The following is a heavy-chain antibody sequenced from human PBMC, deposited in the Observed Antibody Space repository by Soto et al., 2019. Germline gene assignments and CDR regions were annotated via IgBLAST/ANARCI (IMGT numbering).Heavy chain of an antibody. V-gene: IGHV4-59*01. D-gene: IGHD3-3*01. CDR1: GDSISTYY. CDR3: ARDSGRMYYDTWSGYDYGMDV. Sequence: PSETLSLTCTVSGDSISTYYWSWIRQPPEKGLEWIGCISYSGSTNYNPSLKSRVTISVDTSKNQFSLKLSSVTAADTAMYYCARDSGRMYYDTWSGYDYGMDVWGQGTTVTVSS. J-gene: IGHJ6*02. CDR2: ISYSGST.